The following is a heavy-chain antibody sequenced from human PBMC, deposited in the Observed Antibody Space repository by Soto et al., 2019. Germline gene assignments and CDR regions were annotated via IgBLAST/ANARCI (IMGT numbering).Heavy chain of an antibody. J-gene: IGHJ4*02. CDR3: ARVERSGWYVSY. CDR1: GGSISRSSYH. CDR2: IYFSGST. Sequence: QLQLQESGPGLVKPSETLSLTCTVSGGSISRSSYHWGWIRQPPGKGLEWIGTIYFSGSTYYNPSLKSRVYISVDTFKNQFSLRLSSVTAADTAVYYCARVERSGWYVSYWGQGTLVTVSS. D-gene: IGHD6-19*01. V-gene: IGHV4-39*01.